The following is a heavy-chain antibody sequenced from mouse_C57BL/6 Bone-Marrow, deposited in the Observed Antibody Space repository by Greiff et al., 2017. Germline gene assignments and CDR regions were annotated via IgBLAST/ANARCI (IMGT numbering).Heavy chain of an antibody. V-gene: IGHV1-64*01. CDR3: AGSANGREGYFDY. J-gene: IGHJ2*01. Sequence: QVQLQQPGAELVKPGASVKLSCKASGYTFTSYWMHWVKQRPGQGLEWIGMIHPNSGSTNYNEKFKSKATLTVDKSSSTAYMQLSSLTSEDSAVYYGAGSANGREGYFDYWGQGTTLTVSS. CDR2: IHPNSGST. CDR1: GYTFTSYW. D-gene: IGHD6-1*01.